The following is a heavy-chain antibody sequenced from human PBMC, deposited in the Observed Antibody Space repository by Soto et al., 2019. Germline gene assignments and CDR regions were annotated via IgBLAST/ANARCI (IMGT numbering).Heavy chain of an antibody. CDR2: INAGNGNT. CDR3: AREDSEYYFDY. V-gene: IGHV1-3*01. J-gene: IGHJ4*02. CDR1: GGTFSSYT. Sequence: ASVKVSCKASGGTFSSYTISWVRQAPGQRLEWMGWINAGNGNTKYSRKFQGRVTITRDTSASTAYMELSSLRSEDTAVYYCAREDSEYYFDYWGQGTLVTVSS. D-gene: IGHD5-18*01.